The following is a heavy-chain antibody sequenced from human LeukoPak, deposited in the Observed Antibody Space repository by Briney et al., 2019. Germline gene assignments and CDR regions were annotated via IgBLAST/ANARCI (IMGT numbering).Heavy chain of an antibody. J-gene: IGHJ4*02. V-gene: IGHV3-30*04. CDR2: ISYDGSNK. CDR1: GFTFRSYA. D-gene: IGHD5-12*01. CDR3: ARGDYSGYDI. Sequence: GGSLRLSCAASGFTFRSYAMHWVRQAPGKGLEWVAVISYDGSNKYYADSVKGRFTISRDNSKNTLYLQMNSLRAEDTAVYYYARGDYSGYDIWGQGTLVTVSS.